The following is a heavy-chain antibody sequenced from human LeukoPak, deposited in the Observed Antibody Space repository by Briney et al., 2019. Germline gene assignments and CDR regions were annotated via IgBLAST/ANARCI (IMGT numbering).Heavy chain of an antibody. CDR1: GFTFSSYG. D-gene: IGHD2-15*01. CDR2: ISYDGSNK. J-gene: IGHJ3*02. Sequence: PGGSLRLSCAASGFTFSSYGMHWVRQAPGKGLEWVAVISYDGSNKYYADSVKGRFTISRDNSKNTLHLQMNSLRAEDTAVYYCAKNLRAPYCSGGSCLDAFDIWGQGTMVTVSS. V-gene: IGHV3-30*18. CDR3: AKNLRAPYCSGGSCLDAFDI.